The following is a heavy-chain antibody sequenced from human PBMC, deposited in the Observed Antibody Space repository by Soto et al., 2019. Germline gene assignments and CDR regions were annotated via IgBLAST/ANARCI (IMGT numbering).Heavy chain of an antibody. CDR3: AKQESDWNDHFAY. CDR1: GFSFSSYG. V-gene: IGHV3-30*18. D-gene: IGHD1-1*01. CDR2: ISYDGTDE. J-gene: IGHJ4*02. Sequence: QVQLVESGGGVVQPGRSLRLSCAASGFSFSSYGMHWVRQAPGKGLEWVAMISYDGTDEYYADSVKGRFTISRDNSKNAVYLQMNSLRAKDTAVYCCAKQESDWNDHFAYRGQGTLFTVSS.